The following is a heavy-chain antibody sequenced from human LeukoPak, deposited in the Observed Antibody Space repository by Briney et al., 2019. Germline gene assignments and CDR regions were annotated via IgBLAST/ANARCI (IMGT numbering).Heavy chain of an antibody. CDR2: INHSGST. Sequence: PSETLSLTCAVYGGSFSGYYWSWIRQPPGKGLEWIGEINHSGSTNYNPSLKSRVTISVDTSKNQFSLKLSSVTAADTAVYYCARGWVRFFGRGNHFDYWGQETLVTVSS. D-gene: IGHD3-10*01. CDR1: GGSFSGYY. J-gene: IGHJ4*02. V-gene: IGHV4-34*01. CDR3: ARGWVRFFGRGNHFDY.